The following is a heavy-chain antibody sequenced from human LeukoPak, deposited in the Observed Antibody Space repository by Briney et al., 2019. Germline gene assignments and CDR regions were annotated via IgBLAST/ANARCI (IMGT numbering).Heavy chain of an antibody. CDR1: GGSLSSYY. CDR3: ARPAYGDYFGY. Sequence: PSETLSLTCTVSGGSLSSYYWSWIRQPPGKGLEWIGYVYYSGSTKSNPSLKSRVTISVDTSKNQFSLKLSSVTAADTAVYYCARPAYGDYFGYWGQGTLVTVSS. V-gene: IGHV4-59*08. CDR2: VYYSGST. D-gene: IGHD4-17*01. J-gene: IGHJ4*02.